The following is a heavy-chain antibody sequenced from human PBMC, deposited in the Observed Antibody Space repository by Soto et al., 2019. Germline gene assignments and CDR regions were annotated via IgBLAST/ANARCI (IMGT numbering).Heavy chain of an antibody. J-gene: IGHJ4*02. Sequence: QVQLQESGPGLVKPSQTLSLTCTVSGGSISSGGYFWSWIRQPPGKGLEWIGNIFYSGTTYYNPSLKGRGYQTVDTSKNQFSLKLSSVTAADTAVYFCARGVLYWGQGTLVTVSS. D-gene: IGHD1-1*01. CDR2: IFYSGTT. CDR1: GGSISSGGYF. CDR3: ARGVLY. V-gene: IGHV4-31*03.